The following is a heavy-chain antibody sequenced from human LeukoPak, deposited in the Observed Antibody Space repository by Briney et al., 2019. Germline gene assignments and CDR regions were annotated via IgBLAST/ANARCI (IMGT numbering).Heavy chain of an antibody. Sequence: PGGSLRLSCAASGFTFSSYSMNWVRQAPGKGLEGVSYISSSSSNIFYAASVKGRFTISRDNAKNSLFLQMNSLRDEDTAVYYCARDLLYQLPHYFDYWGQGTLVTVSS. V-gene: IGHV3-48*02. J-gene: IGHJ4*02. CDR2: ISSSSSNI. CDR1: GFTFSSYS. D-gene: IGHD2-2*01. CDR3: ARDLLYQLPHYFDY.